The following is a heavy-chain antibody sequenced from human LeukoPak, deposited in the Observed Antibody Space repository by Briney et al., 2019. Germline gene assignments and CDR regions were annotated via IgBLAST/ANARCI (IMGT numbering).Heavy chain of an antibody. V-gene: IGHV1-2*02. D-gene: IGHD3-10*01. CDR2: ISPNSGGA. J-gene: IGHJ5*02. Sequence: GASAKVSCKASAYIFTGYYIHWVRQAPGQGLEWMGWISPNSGGANYAQKFQGRVTMTRDTSFSTAYMELSGLKSDDTAVYYCARDATITNLRDDWFDPWGQGTLITVSS. CDR3: ARDATITNLRDDWFDP. CDR1: AYIFTGYY.